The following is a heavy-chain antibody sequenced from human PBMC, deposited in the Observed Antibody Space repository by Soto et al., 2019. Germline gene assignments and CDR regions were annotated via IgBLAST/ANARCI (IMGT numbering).Heavy chain of an antibody. CDR3: ARHTTNWWFDP. Sequence: TSETLSLTCTVSGGSISSYYWSWIRQPPGKGLEWVGYIYYSGSTNYNPSLKSRVTISVDTSKNQFSLKLSSVTAADTAVYYCARHTTNWWFDPWGQGTLVTVYS. CDR1: GGSISSYY. V-gene: IGHV4-59*01. D-gene: IGHD7-27*01. J-gene: IGHJ5*02. CDR2: IYYSGST.